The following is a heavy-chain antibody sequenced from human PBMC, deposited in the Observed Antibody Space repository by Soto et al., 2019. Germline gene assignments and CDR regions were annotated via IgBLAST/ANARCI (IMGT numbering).Heavy chain of an antibody. V-gene: IGHV4-4*02. D-gene: IGHD6-6*01. J-gene: IGHJ6*02. CDR3: ARNIAARDYYGLDV. Sequence: SLPLPCAVSGGSISRSNCWSWVRQPPSKGLWWIGGSCRSGSTSYSPSRNSRFSRSVYKTKDRFSLKLYSVTAADTAVYYCARNIAARDYYGLDVWGQGTTVTVSS. CDR2: SCRSGST. CDR1: GGSISRSNC.